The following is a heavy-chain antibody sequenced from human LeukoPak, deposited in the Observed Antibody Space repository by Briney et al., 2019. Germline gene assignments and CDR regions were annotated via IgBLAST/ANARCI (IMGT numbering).Heavy chain of an antibody. CDR3: ARAPIYYMDV. J-gene: IGHJ6*03. CDR2: IEQDGSEK. Sequence: PGGSLRLSCAASGFTFTSYWMSWVRQAPGKGLEWVASIEQDGSEKYYVDSVKGRFTISRDNAKNSLYLQMNSLRAEDTAVYYCARAPIYYMDVWGKGTTVTISS. CDR1: GFTFTSYW. V-gene: IGHV3-7*03. D-gene: IGHD2-21*01.